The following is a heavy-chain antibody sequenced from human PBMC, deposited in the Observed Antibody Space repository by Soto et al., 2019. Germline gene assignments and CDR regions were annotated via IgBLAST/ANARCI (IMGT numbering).Heavy chain of an antibody. CDR3: AKEQLGLNN. D-gene: IGHD6-6*01. V-gene: IGHV3-23*01. Sequence: GGSLRLSCAASGFTFNNYALTWVRQAPGKGLEWVASISGNGYTTYYADSVNGVFTISRENSKNTLYLQMNSLRAEDTAVYFCAKEQLGLNNWGQGTLVTVSS. CDR1: GFTFNNYA. CDR2: ISGNGYTT. J-gene: IGHJ4*02.